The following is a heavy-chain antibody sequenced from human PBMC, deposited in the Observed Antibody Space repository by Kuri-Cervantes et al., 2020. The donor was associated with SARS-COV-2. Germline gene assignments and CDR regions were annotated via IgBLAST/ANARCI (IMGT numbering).Heavy chain of an antibody. CDR3: AKEVSLGSWAAAGKRSPFDF. Sequence: GGSLRLSCAASGFTFSSYGMHWVRQAPGKGLEWVAVIWYDGSNKYYADSVKGRFTISRDNSKNTLYLQMNSLRAEDTAVYYCAKEVSLGSWAAAGKRSPFDFWGQGTLVTVSS. CDR1: GFTFSSYG. V-gene: IGHV3-33*06. D-gene: IGHD6-13*01. CDR2: IWYDGSNK. J-gene: IGHJ4*02.